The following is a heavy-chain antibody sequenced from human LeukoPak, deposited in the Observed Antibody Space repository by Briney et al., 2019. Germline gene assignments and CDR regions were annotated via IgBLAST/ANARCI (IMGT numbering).Heavy chain of an antibody. Sequence: GSPRLSCAASGITFSRFAMSWVRQAPGKGLEWVSVVSESGDSTHYAESVKGRFTISRDNSKNTLYLEMNRLRADDTAVYYCAKDTAQGYTFGTIEQDYWGQGTLVIVAS. V-gene: IGHV3-23*01. CDR2: VSESGDST. CDR3: AKDTAQGYTFGTIEQDY. D-gene: IGHD5-12*01. J-gene: IGHJ4*02. CDR1: GITFSRFA.